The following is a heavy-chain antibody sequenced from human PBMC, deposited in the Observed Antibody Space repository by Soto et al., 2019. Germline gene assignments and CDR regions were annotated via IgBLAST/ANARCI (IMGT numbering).Heavy chain of an antibody. V-gene: IGHV4-31*03. CDR1: GGSISSGGYY. D-gene: IGHD4-4*01. CDR3: ARTLRYSNSVCWFDP. J-gene: IGHJ5*02. Sequence: SETLSLTCTVSGGSISSGGYYWSWIRQHPGKGLEWIGYIYYSGSTYYNPSLKSRVTISVDTSKNQFSLKLSSVTAADTAVYYCARTLRYSNSVCWFDPWGQGTLVTVSS. CDR2: IYYSGST.